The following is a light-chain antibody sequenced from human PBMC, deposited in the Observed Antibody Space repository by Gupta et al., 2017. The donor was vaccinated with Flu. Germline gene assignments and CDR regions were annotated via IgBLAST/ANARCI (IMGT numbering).Light chain of an antibody. CDR3: GSYTSSSTWV. Sequence: SALTQPASVSGSPGQSITISCTGTSSDIGGYNYVSWYQQHPGKAPKLMIYEVTNRLSGVSNRFSGSKSGNTASLTISGRQAEDEADYFCGSYTSSSTWVFGGGTKLTVL. CDR2: EVT. CDR1: SSDIGGYNY. J-gene: IGLJ3*02. V-gene: IGLV2-14*01.